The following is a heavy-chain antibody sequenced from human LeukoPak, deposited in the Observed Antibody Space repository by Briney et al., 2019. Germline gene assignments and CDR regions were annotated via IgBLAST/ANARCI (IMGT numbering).Heavy chain of an antibody. V-gene: IGHV1-69*05. Sequence: SVKVSCKASGGTFSSYVISWVRQAPRQGLEWMGRIIPIFGTTNYALKFQGRVTITTDESTSTAYMELSSLRSDDTAVYYCASFKLGSGSYPFDYWGQGTLVTVSS. J-gene: IGHJ4*02. D-gene: IGHD1-26*01. CDR1: GGTFSSYV. CDR2: IIPIFGTT. CDR3: ASFKLGSGSYPFDY.